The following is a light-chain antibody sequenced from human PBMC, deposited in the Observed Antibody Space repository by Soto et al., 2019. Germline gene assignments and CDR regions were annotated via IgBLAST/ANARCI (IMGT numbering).Light chain of an antibody. Sequence: QSVRTQPPXVSADPGQKVTITCYGSSSNIGGNYVSWYQQLPGTVPKLLIYDDNKRPSGIPDRFSGSKSGTSATLGITGFHTGDEADYYCGSWDSSLSAYVLGTGTKVTVL. V-gene: IGLV1-51*01. J-gene: IGLJ1*01. CDR3: GSWDSSLSAYV. CDR1: SSNIGGNY. CDR2: DDN.